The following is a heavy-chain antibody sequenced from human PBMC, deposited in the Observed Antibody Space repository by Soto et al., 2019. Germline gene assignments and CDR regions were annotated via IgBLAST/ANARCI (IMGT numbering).Heavy chain of an antibody. D-gene: IGHD3-3*01. Sequence: SVKVSCKTSGYTFNTYGINWVRQAPGQGLELMGWISAYDGKTTYAEKFQGRVTMTTDTSTSTAYMELRSLRSDDTAIYYCARDPHEFWTSYWFDPWGQGTPVTVSS. CDR2: ISAYDGKT. J-gene: IGHJ5*02. CDR1: GYTFNTYG. CDR3: ARDPHEFWTSYWFDP. V-gene: IGHV1-18*01.